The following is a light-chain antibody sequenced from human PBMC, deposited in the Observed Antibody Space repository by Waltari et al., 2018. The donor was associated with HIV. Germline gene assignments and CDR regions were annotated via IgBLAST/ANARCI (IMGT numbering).Light chain of an antibody. CDR2: SND. V-gene: IGLV1-47*01. CDR1: TSNLGANY. CDR3: ATWDDNLNTYV. Sequence: QSVLSQPPSMSGAPGQRVTLPYSGNTSNLGANYVSSLIHGPDAAPKLFIFSNDRRPSGVPGRLSCSKAGTSAYLAISGLRPEDEADYYCATWDDNLNTYVFGPGTRLSVL. J-gene: IGLJ1*01.